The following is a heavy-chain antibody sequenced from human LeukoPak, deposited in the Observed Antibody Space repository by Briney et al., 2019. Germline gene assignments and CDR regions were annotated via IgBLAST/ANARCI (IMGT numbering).Heavy chain of an antibody. J-gene: IGHJ4*02. CDR2: IYYSGST. CDR3: AGAPSRGPNLRIFDY. Sequence: SETLSLTCTVSGGPISSYYWSWIRQPPGKGLEWIAYIYYSGSTNYNPSLKSRVTISVDTSKNQFSLKLSSVTAADTAVYYCAGAPSRGPNLRIFDYWGQGTLVTVSS. V-gene: IGHV4-59*01. D-gene: IGHD1-14*01. CDR1: GGPISSYY.